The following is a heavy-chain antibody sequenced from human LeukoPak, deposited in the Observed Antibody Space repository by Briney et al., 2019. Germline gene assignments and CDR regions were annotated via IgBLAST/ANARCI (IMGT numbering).Heavy chain of an antibody. CDR3: ARHTISDY. J-gene: IGHJ4*02. CDR1: GYSFSSYW. D-gene: IGHD3-10*01. CDR2: IDPSDSYT. Sequence: GESLKISCKGSGYSFSSYWINWVRQMPGKGLEWMGRIDPSDSYTNYNPPFQGHVTISADKSISTAYLQWRSLMASDTAMYYCARHTISDYWGQGTQVTVSS. V-gene: IGHV5-10-1*01.